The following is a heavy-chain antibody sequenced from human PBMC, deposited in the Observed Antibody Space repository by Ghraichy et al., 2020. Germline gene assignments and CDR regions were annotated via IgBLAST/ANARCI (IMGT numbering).Heavy chain of an antibody. CDR1: GGSFSGYY. J-gene: IGHJ5*02. D-gene: IGHD6-19*01. V-gene: IGHV4-34*01. Sequence: SETLSLTCAVYGGSFSGYYWSWIRQPPGKGLEWIGEINHSGSTNYNPSLKSRVTISVDTSKNQFSLKLSSVTAADTAVYYCAAVACLDSSFWFDPWGQGTLVTVSS. CDR3: AAVACLDSSFWFDP. CDR2: INHSGST.